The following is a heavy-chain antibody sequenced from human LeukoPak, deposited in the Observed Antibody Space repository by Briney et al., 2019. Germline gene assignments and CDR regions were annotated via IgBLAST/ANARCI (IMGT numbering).Heavy chain of an antibody. J-gene: IGHJ4*02. Sequence: TGGSLRLSCVVSGLTVSSNYMSWVRQAPGKGLEWVSSISDSVSRTNFADSVKGRFTISSDFSKNTLFLQMNGLRADDTAVYYCATSTVTNGFDYWGQGALVTVSS. CDR2: ISDSVSRT. CDR3: ATSTVTNGFDY. D-gene: IGHD4-17*01. CDR1: GLTVSSNY. V-gene: IGHV3-23*01.